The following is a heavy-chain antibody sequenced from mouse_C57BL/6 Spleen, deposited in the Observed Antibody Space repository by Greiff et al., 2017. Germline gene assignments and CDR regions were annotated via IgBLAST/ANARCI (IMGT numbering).Heavy chain of an antibody. Sequence: QVQLQHPGAELVKPGASVKLSCKASGYTFTSYWMHWVKQRPGQGLEWIGMIHPNSGSTNYNEKFKSKATLTVDKSSSTAYMQLSSLTSEDSAVYYCARKDYGFSMDYWGQGTSVTVSS. D-gene: IGHD1-1*01. V-gene: IGHV1-64*01. CDR3: ARKDYGFSMDY. CDR2: IHPNSGST. J-gene: IGHJ4*01. CDR1: GYTFTSYW.